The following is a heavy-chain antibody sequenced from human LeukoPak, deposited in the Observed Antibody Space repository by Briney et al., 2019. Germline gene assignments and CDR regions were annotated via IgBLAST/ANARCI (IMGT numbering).Heavy chain of an antibody. CDR2: IKSKTDGGTT. J-gene: IGHJ4*02. V-gene: IGHV3-15*01. Sequence: GGSLRLSCAASGFTFSNAWMGWVRQAPGKGLEWVGRIKSKTDGGTTDYAAPVKGRFTISRDDSKNTLYLQMNSLKTEDTAVYYCTTDITGTSPFDYWGQGTLVTVSS. CDR1: GFTFSNAW. CDR3: TTDITGTSPFDY. D-gene: IGHD1-20*01.